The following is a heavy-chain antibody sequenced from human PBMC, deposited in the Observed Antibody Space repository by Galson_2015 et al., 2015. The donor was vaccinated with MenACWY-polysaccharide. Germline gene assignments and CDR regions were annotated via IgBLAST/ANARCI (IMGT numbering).Heavy chain of an antibody. V-gene: IGHV3-30-3*01. CDR3: ARDYRRYGGNSDRGSAFDI. D-gene: IGHD4-23*01. CDR2: ISYDGSNK. Sequence: SLRPSCAASGFTFSSYAMHWVRQAPGKGLEWVAVISYDGSNKYYADSVKGRFTISRDNSKNTLYLQMNSLRAEDTAVYYCARDYRRYGGNSDRGSAFDIWGQGTMVTVSS. J-gene: IGHJ3*02. CDR1: GFTFSSYA.